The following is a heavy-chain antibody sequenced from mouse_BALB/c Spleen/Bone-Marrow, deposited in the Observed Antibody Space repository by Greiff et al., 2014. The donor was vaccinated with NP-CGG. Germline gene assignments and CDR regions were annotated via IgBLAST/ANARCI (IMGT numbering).Heavy chain of an antibody. CDR1: GFNIKDTY. CDR3: ARYGNYCYAMDY. Sequence: DVQLQESGAELVKPGASVKLSCTASGFNIKDTYMHWVKQRPEQGLEWIGRIDPANGNTKYDPKFQGKATITADTSSNTAYLQLSSLTSEDTAVYYCARYGNYCYAMDYWGQGTSVTVSS. CDR2: IDPANGNT. J-gene: IGHJ4*01. V-gene: IGHV14-3*02. D-gene: IGHD2-1*01.